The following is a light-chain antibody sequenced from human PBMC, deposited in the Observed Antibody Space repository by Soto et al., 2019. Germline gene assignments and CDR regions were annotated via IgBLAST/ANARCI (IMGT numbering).Light chain of an antibody. J-gene: IGKJ1*01. V-gene: IGKV3-20*01. Sequence: EIVLTQSPGTLSLSPGERATLSCRASQSLTSSYLAWYQQKPGQSPRLLMYGASSMATGIPDRFSGSGSETDFTLTISRLEPEDFAVYYCQQYGSPPWTFGQGTKVEIK. CDR2: GAS. CDR1: QSLTSSY. CDR3: QQYGSPPWT.